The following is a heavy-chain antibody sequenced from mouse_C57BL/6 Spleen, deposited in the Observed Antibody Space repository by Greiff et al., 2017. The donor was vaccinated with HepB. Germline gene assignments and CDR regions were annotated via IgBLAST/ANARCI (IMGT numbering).Heavy chain of an antibody. D-gene: IGHD1-1*01. V-gene: IGHV1-26*01. CDR1: GYTFTDYY. CDR2: INPNNGGT. J-gene: IGHJ2*01. CDR3: ARPATTVVAPHFDY. Sequence: EVQLQQSGPELVKPGASVKISCKASGYTFTDYYMNWVKQSHGKSLEWIGDINPNNGGTSYNQKFKGKATLIVDKSSSTAYMELRSLTSEDSAVYYCARPATTVVAPHFDYWGQGTTLTVSS.